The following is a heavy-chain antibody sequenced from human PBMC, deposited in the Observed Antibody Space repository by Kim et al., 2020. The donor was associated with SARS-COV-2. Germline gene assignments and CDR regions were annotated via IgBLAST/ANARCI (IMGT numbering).Heavy chain of an antibody. J-gene: IGHJ6*02. CDR2: IWYDGSNK. Sequence: GGSLRLSCAASGFTFSSYGMHWVRQAPGKGLEWVAVIWYDGSNKYYADPVKGRFTISRDNSKNTLYLQMNSLRAEATAVYYCARDTRDYYGMDVWGQGTT. CDR3: ARDTRDYYGMDV. V-gene: IGHV3-33*01. CDR1: GFTFSSYG.